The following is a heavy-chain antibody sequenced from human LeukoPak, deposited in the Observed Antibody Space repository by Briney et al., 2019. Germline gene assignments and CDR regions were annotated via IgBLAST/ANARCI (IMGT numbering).Heavy chain of an antibody. V-gene: IGHV4-39*07. J-gene: IGHJ4*02. CDR2: IYSTGST. Sequence: SETLSLTCTVSGGSIRGSDFYWGWIRQPPGKGLEWIGTIYSTGSTYYNASLKSRVTISVDTSKNQFSLRLTSVTAADTAVYYCATWLQMHFWGQGTLVTVSS. D-gene: IGHD5-24*01. CDR3: ATWLQMHF. CDR1: GGSIRGSDFY.